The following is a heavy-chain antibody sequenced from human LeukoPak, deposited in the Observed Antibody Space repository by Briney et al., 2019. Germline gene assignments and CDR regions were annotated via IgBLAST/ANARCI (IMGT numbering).Heavy chain of an antibody. V-gene: IGHV3-48*02. CDR1: GSTFSIYS. Sequence: PGGSLRLSCAASGSTFSIYSMNWVRQAPGKGLEWVSFISGSSSSTFYADSVKGRFTVSRDNAKNSLYLQMYSLRDEDTAVYYCARNPGGIGDYWGQGTLVTVSS. J-gene: IGHJ4*02. D-gene: IGHD4-23*01. CDR3: ARNPGGIGDY. CDR2: ISGSSSST.